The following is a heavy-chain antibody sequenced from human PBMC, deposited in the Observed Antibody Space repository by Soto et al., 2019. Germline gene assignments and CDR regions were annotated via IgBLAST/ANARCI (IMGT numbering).Heavy chain of an antibody. CDR3: PHAFRGSGSYTGYRFDY. J-gene: IGHJ4*02. CDR1: GFSLSTIGGA. Sequence: QITLKESGPTLVKPTQTLTLTCSFSGFSLSTIGGAVGWIRQPPGKALEFLALVFWDDDKRYNPSLKSRLPITQDTSKDQVVLTMTTMDPVDTASSYCPHAFRGSGSYTGYRFDYWGQGPLVIVSS. D-gene: IGHD3-10*01. V-gene: IGHV2-5*02. CDR2: VFWDDDK.